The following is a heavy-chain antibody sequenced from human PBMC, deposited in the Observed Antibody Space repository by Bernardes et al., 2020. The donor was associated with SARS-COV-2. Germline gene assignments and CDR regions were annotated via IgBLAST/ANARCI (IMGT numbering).Heavy chain of an antibody. CDR1: GFTFSSYG. V-gene: IGHV3-33*01. CDR2: IWYDGSNK. D-gene: IGHD4-4*01. J-gene: IGHJ4*02. Sequence: GGSLRLSCAASGFTFSSYGMHWVRQAPGKGLEWVAVIWYDGSNKYYADSVKGRFTISRDNSKNTLYLQMNSLRAEDTAVYYCARDVSKRGLQYYFDYWGQGTLVTVSS. CDR3: ARDVSKRGLQYYFDY.